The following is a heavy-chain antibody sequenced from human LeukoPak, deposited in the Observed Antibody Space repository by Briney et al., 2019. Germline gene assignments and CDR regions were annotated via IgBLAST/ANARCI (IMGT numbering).Heavy chain of an antibody. J-gene: IGHJ6*02. Sequence: GGSLRLSCAASGFTFSDYYMSWIRQAPGKGLEWVSYISSSGSTIYYADSVKGRFTISRDNAKNSLYLQMNSQRAEDTAVYYCARARSGYSSSWYRGNYYYGMDVWGQGTTVTVSS. CDR2: ISSSGSTI. CDR1: GFTFSDYY. D-gene: IGHD6-13*01. CDR3: ARARSGYSSSWYRGNYYYGMDV. V-gene: IGHV3-11*01.